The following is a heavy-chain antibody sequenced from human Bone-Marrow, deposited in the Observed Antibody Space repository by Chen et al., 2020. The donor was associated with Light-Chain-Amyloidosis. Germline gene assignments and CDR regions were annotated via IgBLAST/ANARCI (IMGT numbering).Heavy chain of an antibody. J-gene: IGHJ4*02. CDR2: VSGSTVST. V-gene: IGHV3-23*04. CDR1: GFNFRSFG. D-gene: IGHD3-10*01. CDR3: TRKGGYFDF. Sequence: EVQLVESGGGLVQPGGSLRLSCATSGFNFRSFGMSWVRQAPGKGLEWVSTVSGSTVSTYYAGAVKGRFIISRDNSKSTLYLQMNSLRAGDTAVYFCTRKGGYFDFWGQGSLVTVSS.